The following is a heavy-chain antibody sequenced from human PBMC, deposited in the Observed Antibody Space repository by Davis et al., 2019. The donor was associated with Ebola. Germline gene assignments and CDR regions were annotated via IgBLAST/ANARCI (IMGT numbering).Heavy chain of an antibody. D-gene: IGHD2-15*01. CDR1: GGSISSGGYS. J-gene: IGHJ4*02. V-gene: IGHV4-61*08. CDR2: IHYSGST. Sequence: SETLSLTCAVSGGSISSGGYSWSWIRQPPGKGLEWIGYIHYSGSTNYSPSLKSRVTMSVDTSKIQFSLKLSSVTAADTAVYYCARERGVVAGPLDYWGQGTLVTVSS. CDR3: ARERGVVAGPLDY.